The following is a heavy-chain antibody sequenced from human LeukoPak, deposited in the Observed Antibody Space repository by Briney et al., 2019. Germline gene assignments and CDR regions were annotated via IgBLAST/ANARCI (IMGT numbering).Heavy chain of an antibody. CDR2: INPNSGGT. CDR3: ASSREAARYFYFDY. J-gene: IGHJ4*02. V-gene: IGHV1-2*02. CDR1: GYTFTGYY. Sequence: ASVKVSCKASGYTFTGYYMHWVRQAPGQGLEWMGWINPNSGGTNYAQKFQSRVTMTRDTSISTAYMELSRLRSDDTAVYYCASSREAARYFYFDYWGQGTLVTVSS. D-gene: IGHD2-21*01.